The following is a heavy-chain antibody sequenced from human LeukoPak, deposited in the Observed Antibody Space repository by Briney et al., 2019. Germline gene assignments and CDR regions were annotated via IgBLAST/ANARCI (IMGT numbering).Heavy chain of an antibody. CDR1: GYTFTSYD. D-gene: IGHD3-9*01. CDR3: ARDRGDLTVNY. CDR2: MNPNSDNT. J-gene: IGHJ4*02. Sequence: ASVKVSCKASGYTFTSYDINWVRQAPGQGLEWMGWMNPNSDNTGYAQKFQGRITMTRNTSISTAYMELRSLGSEDTAVYYCARDRGDLTVNYWGQGTLVTVSS. V-gene: IGHV1-8*01.